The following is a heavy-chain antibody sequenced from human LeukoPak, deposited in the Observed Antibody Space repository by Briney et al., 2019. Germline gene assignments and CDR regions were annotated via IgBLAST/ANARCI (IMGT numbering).Heavy chain of an antibody. V-gene: IGHV3-21*01. CDR3: ARSGSSWYQFDY. Sequence: GGSLRLSCAASGFTFSSYSMNWVRQAPGKGLEWVSSISSSSSYIYYADSVKGRFTISRDNAKNSLYLQMNSLRAEDTAVYYCARSGSSWYQFDYWGQGTLVTVSS. CDR1: GFTFSSYS. D-gene: IGHD6-13*01. J-gene: IGHJ4*02. CDR2: ISSSSSYI.